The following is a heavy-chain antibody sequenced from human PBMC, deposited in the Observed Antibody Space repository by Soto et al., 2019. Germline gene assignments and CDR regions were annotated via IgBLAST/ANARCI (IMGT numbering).Heavy chain of an antibody. Sequence: QVQLQESGPGLVKPSETLSLTCTVSGGSISSYYWSWIRQPPGKGLEWIGYIYYSGSTNYNPSHKSRVTISVDTSKNQFSLKLSSVTAADTAVYYCARFIVSYWFDPWGQGTLVTVSS. CDR2: IYYSGST. CDR1: GGSISSYY. CDR3: ARFIVSYWFDP. J-gene: IGHJ5*02. V-gene: IGHV4-59*08. D-gene: IGHD3-16*02.